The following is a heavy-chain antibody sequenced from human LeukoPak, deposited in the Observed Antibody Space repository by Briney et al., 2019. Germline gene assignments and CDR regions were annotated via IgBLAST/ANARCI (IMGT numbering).Heavy chain of an antibody. CDR1: GFTFSSYG. CDR2: IRYDGSNK. D-gene: IGHD4-17*01. V-gene: IGHV3-30*02. Sequence: GGSLRLSCAASGFTFSSYGMHWVRQAPGKGLEWVAFIRYDGSNKYYADSVKGRFTISRDNSKNTLYLQMNSLRAEDTAVYYCAREITVTTGWFDPWGQGTLVTVSS. CDR3: AREITVTTGWFDP. J-gene: IGHJ5*02.